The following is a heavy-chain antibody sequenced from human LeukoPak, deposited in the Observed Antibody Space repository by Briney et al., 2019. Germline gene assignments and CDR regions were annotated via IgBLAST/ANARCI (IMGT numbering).Heavy chain of an antibody. V-gene: IGHV4-59*05. D-gene: IGHD6-19*01. CDR1: GESISGFY. CDR3: ARLLRTSSGWYDLRMDY. CDR2: IYYSGST. J-gene: IGHJ4*02. Sequence: PSETLSLTCTVSGESISGFYWTWVRQPPGKGLEWIGSIYYSGSTYYNPSLKSRVTISVDTSKNQFSLKLSSVTAADTAVYYCARLLRTSSGWYDLRMDYWGQGTLVTVSS.